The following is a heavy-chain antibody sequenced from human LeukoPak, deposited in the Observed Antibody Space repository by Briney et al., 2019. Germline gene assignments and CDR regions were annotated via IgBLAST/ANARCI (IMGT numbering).Heavy chain of an antibody. Sequence: GSLRLSCAASGFTFDDYAMHWVRQAPGKGLEWVSLISGDGGSTYYADSVKGRFTNSRDNSKNSLYLQMNSLRTEDTALYYCAKDIGSATVTASFDYWGQGTLVTVSS. CDR3: AKDIGSATVTASFDY. CDR2: ISGDGGST. V-gene: IGHV3-43*02. J-gene: IGHJ4*02. D-gene: IGHD4-11*01. CDR1: GFTFDDYA.